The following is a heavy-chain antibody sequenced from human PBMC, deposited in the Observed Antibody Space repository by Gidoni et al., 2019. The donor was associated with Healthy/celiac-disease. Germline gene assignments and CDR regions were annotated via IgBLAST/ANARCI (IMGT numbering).Heavy chain of an antibody. CDR1: GASISSGGYY. J-gene: IGHJ5*02. CDR3: ARAFDSHNWFDP. D-gene: IGHD3-22*01. Sequence: QVQLQESGPGLVKPSATLSLTCTVSGASISSGGYYWSWIRQHPGKGLEWIGYIYYSGSTYYNPSLKSRVTISLDASKNQFSLRLRAVTAADTAVYYCARAFDSHNWFDPWGQGSLVTVPS. V-gene: IGHV4-31*03. CDR2: IYYSGST.